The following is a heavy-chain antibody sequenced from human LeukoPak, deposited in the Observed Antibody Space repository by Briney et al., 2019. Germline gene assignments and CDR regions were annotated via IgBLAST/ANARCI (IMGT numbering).Heavy chain of an antibody. D-gene: IGHD3-3*01. J-gene: IGHJ6*03. CDR1: GFSFGDYA. CDR2: IRGKAYGGTT. V-gene: IGHV3-49*04. CDR3: ALTYYDFWSGYYKGYYYYYMDV. Sequence: GGSLRLSCTPSGFSFGDYALSWVRQAPGKGLEWIGFIRGKAYGGTTEYAASVKGRFSISRDDSKSIAYLQMNSLKTEDTAVYYCALTYYDFWSGYYKGYYYYYMDVWGKGTTVTVSS.